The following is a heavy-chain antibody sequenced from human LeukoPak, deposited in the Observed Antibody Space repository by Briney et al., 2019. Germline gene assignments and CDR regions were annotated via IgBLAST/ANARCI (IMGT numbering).Heavy chain of an antibody. Sequence: SVKVSCKASGGTFSSCAISWVRQAPGQGLEWMGGIIPIFGTANYAQKFQGRVTITADESTSTAYMELSSLRSEDTAVYYCVSREQSIAAAGDDYWGQGTLVTVSS. CDR3: VSREQSIAAAGDDY. J-gene: IGHJ4*02. D-gene: IGHD6-13*01. CDR1: GGTFSSCA. V-gene: IGHV1-69*13. CDR2: IIPIFGTA.